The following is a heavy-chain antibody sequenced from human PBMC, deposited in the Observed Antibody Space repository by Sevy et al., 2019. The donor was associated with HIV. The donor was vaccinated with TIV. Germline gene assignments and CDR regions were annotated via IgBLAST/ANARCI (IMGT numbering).Heavy chain of an antibody. CDR1: PFSFGTYW. CDR3: ARTHCSGCNCWAFDM. CDR2: INQAGSEM. Sequence: GGSLRLSCAASPFSFGTYWMSCFRQAPGKGLEWVGNINQAGSEMLYVGSVKGRFTISRDNVKDLLYLQMNSLRADDTAVYYCARTHCSGCNCWAFDMWGQGTRVHVSS. D-gene: IGHD2-15*01. V-gene: IGHV3-7*01. J-gene: IGHJ3*02.